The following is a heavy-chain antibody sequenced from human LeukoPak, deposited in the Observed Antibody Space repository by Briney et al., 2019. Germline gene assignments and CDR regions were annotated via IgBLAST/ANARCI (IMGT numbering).Heavy chain of an antibody. CDR3: ARRDGGSYHVVHFDY. V-gene: IGHV4-39*01. D-gene: IGHD1-26*01. J-gene: IGHJ4*02. CDR2: IYYSGST. Sequence: PSETLSLTCTVSGGSISSSSYYWGWIGQPPGKGLEWIGSIYYSGSTYYNPSLKSRVTISVDTSKNQFSLKLSSVTAADTAVYYCARRDGGSYHVVHFDYWGQGTLVTVSS. CDR1: GGSISSSSYY.